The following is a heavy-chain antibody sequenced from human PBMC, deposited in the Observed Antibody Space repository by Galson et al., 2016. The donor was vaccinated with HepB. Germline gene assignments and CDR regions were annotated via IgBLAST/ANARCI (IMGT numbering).Heavy chain of an antibody. CDR1: GFIFSNFG. CDR2: ISYDGRKK. V-gene: IGHV3-30*04. Sequence: SLRLSCAASGFIFSNFGMHWVRQAPGKGLEWVALISYDGRKKYYADSVKGRFTISRDNSKNTLYLQMNYLRAEDTAVYYCARYYDILTGYSNYGMDVWGQGTTVTVSS. CDR3: ARYYDILTGYSNYGMDV. J-gene: IGHJ6*02. D-gene: IGHD3-9*01.